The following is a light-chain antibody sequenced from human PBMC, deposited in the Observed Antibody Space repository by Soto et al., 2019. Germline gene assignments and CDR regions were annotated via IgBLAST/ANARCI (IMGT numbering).Light chain of an antibody. CDR2: SNN. J-gene: IGLJ2*01. Sequence: QPVLTQPPSVSGAPGQRVTISPPPSSSNIGAGYDVHWYQQLPRTAPKLLIYSNNNRPSGVPDRFSGSRSGTSASLAITGLQPEDEADYYCQSYDGGLGVSKIFGGGTKLTVL. CDR1: SSNIGAGYD. CDR3: QSYDGGLGVSKI. V-gene: IGLV1-40*01.